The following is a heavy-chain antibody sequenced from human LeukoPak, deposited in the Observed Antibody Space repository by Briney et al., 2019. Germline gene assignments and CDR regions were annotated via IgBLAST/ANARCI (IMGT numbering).Heavy chain of an antibody. D-gene: IGHD5-12*01. CDR2: IGGRDGST. V-gene: IGHV3-23*01. J-gene: IGHJ4*02. CDR3: AKIPSATESFDY. Sequence: GGSLRLSCAASGFTFSSYGMSWVRQAPGKGLEWVSAIGGRDGSTYYADSVKGRFTISRDNAKNTLYLQMDSLRAEDTAIYYCAKIPSATESFDYWGQGTLVTVSS. CDR1: GFTFSSYG.